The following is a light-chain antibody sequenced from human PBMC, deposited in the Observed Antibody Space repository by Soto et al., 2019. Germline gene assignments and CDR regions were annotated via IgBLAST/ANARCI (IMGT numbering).Light chain of an antibody. V-gene: IGKV1-33*01. Sequence: DIQMTQSPSSLSASVGDRATITCQASQDIRHYLNWYQKKPGQAPKLLIYDASNLETAVPSRFSGSGQGTDFTFNISSLQPEDIATYFCQQYDDLLLTFGGGTKVEIK. J-gene: IGKJ4*01. CDR2: DAS. CDR3: QQYDDLLLT. CDR1: QDIRHY.